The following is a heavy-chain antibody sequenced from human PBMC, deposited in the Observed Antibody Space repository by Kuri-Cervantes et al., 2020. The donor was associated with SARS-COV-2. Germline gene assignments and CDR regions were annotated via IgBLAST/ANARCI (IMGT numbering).Heavy chain of an antibody. V-gene: IGHV4-4*02. CDR1: GGSISSSNW. CDR2: IYHSGST. CDR3: ARVAHGNTPGYFYFFMDV. Sequence: SETLSLTCAVAGGSISSSNWWSWVRQPPGKGLEWIGEIYHSGSTNYKSSLKSRVTISVETPKNQFSRKLSSVTPADTAVYYCARVAHGNTPGYFYFFMDVWGKGTTVTVSS. J-gene: IGHJ6*03. D-gene: IGHD5-24*01.